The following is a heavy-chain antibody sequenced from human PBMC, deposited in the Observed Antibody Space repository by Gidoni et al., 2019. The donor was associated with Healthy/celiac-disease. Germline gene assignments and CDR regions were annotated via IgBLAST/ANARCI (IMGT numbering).Heavy chain of an antibody. Sequence: QVQRVRSGAGGTKPGAPVKVACKAPGDTFASYGISWARQAPGQGLEWLGWISAYNGNTNYAQKLQGRVTMTTDTSTSTAYLELRSLRSDDTAVYYCARVEDGYFDLWGRGTLVTVSS. CDR3: ARVEDGYFDL. V-gene: IGHV1-18*01. CDR1: GDTFASYG. J-gene: IGHJ2*01. CDR2: ISAYNGNT.